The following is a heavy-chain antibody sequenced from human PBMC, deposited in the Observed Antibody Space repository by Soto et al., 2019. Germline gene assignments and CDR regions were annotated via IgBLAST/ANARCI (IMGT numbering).Heavy chain of an antibody. Sequence: SETLSLTCAFSGSSIIGYYWTWIRQSPERGLEWIGYIHYSGSANYNPSLNSRLTMSVDRSKSQFSMKLASVTAADTAVYYCAWGVGGSRLNWFDPWGQGSLVTVSS. CDR3: AWGVGGSRLNWFDP. CDR1: GSSIIGYY. D-gene: IGHD3-16*01. CDR2: IHYSGSA. J-gene: IGHJ5*02. V-gene: IGHV4-59*03.